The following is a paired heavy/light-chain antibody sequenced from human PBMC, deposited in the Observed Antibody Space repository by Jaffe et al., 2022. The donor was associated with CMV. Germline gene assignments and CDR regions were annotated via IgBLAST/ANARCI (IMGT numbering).Light chain of an antibody. CDR1: QSLLHSDGKTY. CDR2: EVS. CDR3: MQGIHLRT. J-gene: IGKJ1*01. Sequence: DIVMTQTPLSLSVTPGQPASISCKSSQSLLHSDGKTYLYWYLQKPGQSPQLLIYEVSSRFSGVPDRFSGSGSGTDFTLKISRVEAEDVGVYYCMQGIHLRTFGQGTKVEIK. V-gene: IGKV2-29*02.
Heavy chain of an antibody. D-gene: IGHD2-21*02. CDR1: GYTFTSYG. CDR2: ISAYNGNT. CDR3: ARETGWAYCGGDCYHGNFDY. J-gene: IGHJ4*02. Sequence: QVQLVQSGAEVKKPGASVKVSCKASGYTFTSYGISWVRQAPGQGLEWMGWISAYNGNTNYAQKLQGRVTMTTDTSTSTAYMELRSLRSDDTAVYYCARETGWAYCGGDCYHGNFDYWGQGTLVTVSS. V-gene: IGHV1-18*04.